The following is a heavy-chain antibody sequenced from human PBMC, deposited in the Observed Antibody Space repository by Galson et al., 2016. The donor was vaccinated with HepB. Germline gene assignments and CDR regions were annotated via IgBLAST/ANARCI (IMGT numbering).Heavy chain of an antibody. V-gene: IGHV4-31*03. CDR3: ARLTTVVARLD. CDR2: IHYTGRT. CDR1: GGSITGDPYF. D-gene: IGHD2-15*01. Sequence: LSLTCTVSGGSITGDPYFWTWIRQHPGGGLEWIGFIHYTGRTDYNPALKSRSTISIDTSKRQFSLRLNSVTAADTAVYYCARLTTVVARLDWGQGTLVTVSS. J-gene: IGHJ1*01.